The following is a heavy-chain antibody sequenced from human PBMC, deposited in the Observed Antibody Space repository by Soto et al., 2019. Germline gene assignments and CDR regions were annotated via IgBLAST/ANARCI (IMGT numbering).Heavy chain of an antibody. Sequence: SETLSLTCTVSGGSISSYYWSWIRQPAGKGLEWIGRIYTSGSTNYNPSLKSRVTMSVDTSKNQFSLKLSSVTAAGTAVYYCARDLEGYCSSTSCSGDYYYGMDVWGQGTTVTVSS. CDR2: IYTSGST. CDR3: ARDLEGYCSSTSCSGDYYYGMDV. CDR1: GGSISSYY. J-gene: IGHJ6*02. V-gene: IGHV4-4*07. D-gene: IGHD2-2*01.